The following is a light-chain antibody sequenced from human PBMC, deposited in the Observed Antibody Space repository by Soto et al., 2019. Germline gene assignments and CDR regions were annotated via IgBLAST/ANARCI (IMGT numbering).Light chain of an antibody. J-gene: IGLJ3*02. CDR2: DVI. CDR1: SSDVGAYNY. CDR3: TSYTSSVTLV. Sequence: QSALTQPASVSGSPGQSITISCTGTSSDVGAYNYVSWYQQHPGKVPKLIIYDVINRLSGVSSRFSGSKSVNTASLTISGLQAEDEADYYCTSYTSSVTLVFGGGPKLTVL. V-gene: IGLV2-14*01.